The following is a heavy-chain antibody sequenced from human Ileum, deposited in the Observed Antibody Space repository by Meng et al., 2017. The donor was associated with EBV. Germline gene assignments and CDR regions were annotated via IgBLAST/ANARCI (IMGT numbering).Heavy chain of an antibody. CDR3: SRDLAGPFDD. V-gene: IGHV3-74*01. CDR1: GFSFSRFW. Sequence: VQLVESGGGLVQPEGSLRLSCAVSGFSFSRFWMHWVRQVPGKGLVWVARTNEDGGITNYADSVKGRFTISRDNTRNTLYLQMNSLRDEDTAVYFCSRDLAGPFDDWGQGTLVTVSS. J-gene: IGHJ4*02. CDR2: TNEDGGIT.